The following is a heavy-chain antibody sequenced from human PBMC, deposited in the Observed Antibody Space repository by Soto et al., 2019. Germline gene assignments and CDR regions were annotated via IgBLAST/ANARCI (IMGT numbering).Heavy chain of an antibody. CDR3: ARVKVAGTYRLRSGWFDP. Sequence: SETLSLTCTVSGGSISSYYWSWIRQPPGKGLEWIGYIYYSGSTNYNPSLKSRVTISVDTSKNQFSLKLSSVTAADTAEYFFARVKVAGTYRLRSGWFDPWGQGTLVTVSS. CDR2: IYYSGST. D-gene: IGHD6-19*01. J-gene: IGHJ5*02. CDR1: GGSISSYY. V-gene: IGHV4-59*01.